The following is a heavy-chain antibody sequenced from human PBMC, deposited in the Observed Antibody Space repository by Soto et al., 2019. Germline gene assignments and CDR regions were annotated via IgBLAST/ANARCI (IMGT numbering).Heavy chain of an antibody. CDR3: ARVCTSPRLLSLWFVP. Sequence: SETLSLTCTVSGGSISSYYWSWIRQPAGKGLEWIGRIYTSGSTNYNPSLKSRVTMSVDTSKNQFSLKLSSVTAADTAVYYCARVCTSPRLLSLWFVPWGPGTLLTVFS. J-gene: IGHJ5*02. V-gene: IGHV4-4*07. CDR1: GGSISSYY. CDR2: IYTSGST. D-gene: IGHD2-2*01.